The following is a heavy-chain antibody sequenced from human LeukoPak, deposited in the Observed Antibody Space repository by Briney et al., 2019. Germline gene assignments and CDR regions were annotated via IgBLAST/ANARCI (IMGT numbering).Heavy chain of an antibody. CDR2: ISSSSSTI. CDR3: ARDHSGYSGYDYLSD. V-gene: IGHV3-48*01. Sequence: GGSLRLSCTVSGFTLSSYEMTWFRQAPGKGLEWVSYISSSSSTIYYADSVKGRFTISRDNAKNSLYLQMNSLRAEDTAVYYCARDHSGYSGYDYLSDWGQGTLVTVSS. J-gene: IGHJ4*02. CDR1: GFTLSSYE. D-gene: IGHD5-12*01.